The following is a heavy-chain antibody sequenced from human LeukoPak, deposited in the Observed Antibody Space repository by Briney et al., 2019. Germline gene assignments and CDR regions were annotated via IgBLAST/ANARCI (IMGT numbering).Heavy chain of an antibody. J-gene: IGHJ6*02. CDR3: AKVSGRIQIWPQPFGDGMDV. V-gene: IGHV3-23*01. Sequence: GGSLRLSCAASRFSFNSYVMSWVRQAPGKGLECVSGISATGDNTYYVDSVKGRFTISRDNSKNTLYLQMNSLRVEDTAVYYCAKVSGRIQIWPQPFGDGMDVWGQGTTVTVSS. CDR2: ISATGDNT. D-gene: IGHD5-18*01. CDR1: RFSFNSYV.